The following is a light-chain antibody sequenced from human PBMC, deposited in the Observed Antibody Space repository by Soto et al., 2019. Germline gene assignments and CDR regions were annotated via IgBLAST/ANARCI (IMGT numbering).Light chain of an antibody. Sequence: EIVLTQSPGTLSLSSGERATLSCRASQSVRSNYLAWYQQKPCQAPSLLIYGASSRATGIPDRFGGSGSGTDFTLTISRLEPEDFAVYYCQQYASSPLTFGGGTKVEIK. CDR3: QQYASSPLT. CDR1: QSVRSNY. V-gene: IGKV3-20*01. J-gene: IGKJ4*01. CDR2: GAS.